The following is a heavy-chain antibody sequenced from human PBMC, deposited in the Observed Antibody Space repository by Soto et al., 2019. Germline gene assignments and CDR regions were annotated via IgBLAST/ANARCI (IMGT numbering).Heavy chain of an antibody. CDR2: IWYDGSNK. CDR1: GFTFSSYG. CDR3: ARGSYDSSGYYYDYGMDV. J-gene: IGHJ6*02. D-gene: IGHD3-22*01. Sequence: GGSLILSCAASGFTFSSYGMHWVRQAPGKGLEWVAVIWYDGSNKYYADSVKGRFTISRDNSKNTLYLQMNSLRAEDTAVYYCARGSYDSSGYYYDYGMDVWGQGTTVTVSS. V-gene: IGHV3-33*01.